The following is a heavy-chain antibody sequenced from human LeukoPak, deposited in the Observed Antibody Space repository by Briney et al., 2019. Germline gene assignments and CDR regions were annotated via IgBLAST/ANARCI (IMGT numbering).Heavy chain of an antibody. CDR1: GYTFTSND. V-gene: IGHV1-69*05. Sequence: SVKVSCKASGYTFTSNDINWVRQATGQGLEWMGGIIPIFGTANYAQKFQGRVTITTDESTSTAYMELSSLRSEDTAVYYCARGTAALGSSSLDRWFDPWGQGTLVTVSS. CDR3: ARGTAALGSSSLDRWFDP. J-gene: IGHJ5*02. CDR2: IIPIFGTA. D-gene: IGHD6-6*01.